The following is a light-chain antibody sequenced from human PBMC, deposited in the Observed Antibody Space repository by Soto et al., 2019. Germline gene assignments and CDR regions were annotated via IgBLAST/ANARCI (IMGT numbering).Light chain of an antibody. J-gene: IGKJ2*01. CDR1: QSVLYSSSNKNY. Sequence: DIVMTQSPDSLAVSLGERATINCKSSQSVLYSSSNKNYLAWYQHKPGQPPKLLIYWASSRESGVPDRFSGSGSGTDFTLTITSLQAEDVAVYYCHQYYTIPYTFGQGTKLEI. V-gene: IGKV4-1*01. CDR2: WAS. CDR3: HQYYTIPYT.